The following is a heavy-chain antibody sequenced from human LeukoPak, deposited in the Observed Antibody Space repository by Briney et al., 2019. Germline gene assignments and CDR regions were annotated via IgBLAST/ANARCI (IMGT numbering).Heavy chain of an antibody. J-gene: IGHJ5*02. V-gene: IGHV1-8*01. CDR1: GYTFTSYD. Sequence: GASVKVSCKASGYTFTSYDINWVRQATGQGLEWMGWMNPNSGNTGYAQKFQGRVTMTRNTSISTAYMELSSLRSEDTAVYYCAKAARITMVRGVRRVWFDPWGQGTLVTVSS. CDR3: AKAARITMVRGVRRVWFDP. CDR2: MNPNSGNT. D-gene: IGHD3-10*01.